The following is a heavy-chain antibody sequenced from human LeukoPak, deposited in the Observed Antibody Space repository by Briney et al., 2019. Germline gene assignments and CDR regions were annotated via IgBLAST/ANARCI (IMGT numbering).Heavy chain of an antibody. CDR3: ARQVGVAARYYYFYMDV. V-gene: IGHV4-59*08. CDR1: GGSISSHY. D-gene: IGHD6-6*01. Sequence: SETLSLTCTVSGGSISSHYWSWIRQPPGKGLEWIGYIYVTTSTNYNPSLKSRVTISVDRSKNQFSLNLRSVTAADTAVYYCARQVGVAARYYYFYMDVWGKGTTVTVSS. J-gene: IGHJ6*03. CDR2: IYVTTST.